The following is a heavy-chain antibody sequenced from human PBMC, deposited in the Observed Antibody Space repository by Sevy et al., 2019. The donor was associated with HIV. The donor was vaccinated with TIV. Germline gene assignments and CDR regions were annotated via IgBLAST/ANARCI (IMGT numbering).Heavy chain of an antibody. CDR3: ARDRRNDYNGPAHYLDV. CDR2: LYTSGST. D-gene: IGHD4-4*01. J-gene: IGHJ6*03. CDR1: GGSITSGFYS. Sequence: SETLSLTCSVSGGSITSGFYSWTWIRQPAGKGLEWIGHLYTSGSTNYNSSLKSRVTISVDTSTNQFSLKLNSVTAADTAVYYCARDRRNDYNGPAHYLDVWGKGTTVTVSS. V-gene: IGHV4-61*09.